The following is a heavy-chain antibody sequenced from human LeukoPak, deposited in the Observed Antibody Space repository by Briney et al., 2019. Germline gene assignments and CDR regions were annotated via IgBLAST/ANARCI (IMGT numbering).Heavy chain of an antibody. D-gene: IGHD5-12*01. Sequence: SETLSLTCTVYGGSFSSYYWSWIRQPPGKGLEWIGYIYYSGSTNYNPSLKSRVTISVDTSKNQFSLKLSSVTAADTAVYYCARLSGYGLHYYYHMDVWGKGTTVTVSS. J-gene: IGHJ6*03. CDR1: GGSFSSYY. CDR2: IYYSGST. CDR3: ARLSGYGLHYYYHMDV. V-gene: IGHV4-59*12.